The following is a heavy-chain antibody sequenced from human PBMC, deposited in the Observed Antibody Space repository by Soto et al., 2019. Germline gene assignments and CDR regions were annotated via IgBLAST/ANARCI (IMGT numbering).Heavy chain of an antibody. CDR1: GGTFSSYA. J-gene: IGHJ6*02. Sequence: QVQLVQSGAEVKKPGSSVKVSCKASGGTFSSYAISWVRQAPGQGLEWMVGIIHIFGTANYAQKFQVRVTSTADESTSTAYRELRSLRSEDTAVYYCARGYVAGTQNGMDVWGQGTTVTVSS. V-gene: IGHV1-69*01. D-gene: IGHD6-19*01. CDR3: ARGYVAGTQNGMDV. CDR2: IIHIFGTA.